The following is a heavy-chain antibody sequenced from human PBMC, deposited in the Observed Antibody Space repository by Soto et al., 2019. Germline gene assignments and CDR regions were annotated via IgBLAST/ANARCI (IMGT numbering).Heavy chain of an antibody. Sequence: ASVKVSCKASGYTFTSYGISWVRQAPGQGLEWMGWISAYNGNTNYAQKLQGRVTMTTDTSTSTAYMELRSLRSDDTAVYYCARVSRYDFWSGLEQRSFDYWGQGTLVTVSS. V-gene: IGHV1-18*01. CDR2: ISAYNGNT. CDR1: GYTFTSYG. D-gene: IGHD3-3*01. J-gene: IGHJ4*02. CDR3: ARVSRYDFWSGLEQRSFDY.